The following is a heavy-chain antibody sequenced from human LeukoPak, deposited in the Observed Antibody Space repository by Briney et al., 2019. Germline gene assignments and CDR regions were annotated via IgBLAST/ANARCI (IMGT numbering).Heavy chain of an antibody. CDR1: GFTVSSNY. D-gene: IGHD3-22*01. J-gene: IGHJ4*02. CDR2: IYSGGST. V-gene: IGHV3-66*01. Sequence: GGSLRLSCAASGFTVSSNYMSWVRQAPGKGLEWVSVIYSGGSTYYADSVKGRSTISRDNSKNTLYLQMNSLRAEDTAVYYCARDSSSGYYFDYWGQGTLVTVSS. CDR3: ARDSSSGYYFDY.